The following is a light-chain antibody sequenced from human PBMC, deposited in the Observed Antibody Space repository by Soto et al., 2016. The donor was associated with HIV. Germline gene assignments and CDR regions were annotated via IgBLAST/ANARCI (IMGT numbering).Light chain of an antibody. Sequence: DIQMTQSPSSLSASVGDRVTITCRASQAIRNDLAWYQQKPGKAPKRLIFAASSLQSGVLSRFSGSGSGTEFTLTISSLRAEDFATYYCLQHNTYPRTFGQGTRVDVK. CDR2: AAS. J-gene: IGKJ1*01. CDR1: QAIRND. V-gene: IGKV1-17*01. CDR3: LQHNTYPRT.